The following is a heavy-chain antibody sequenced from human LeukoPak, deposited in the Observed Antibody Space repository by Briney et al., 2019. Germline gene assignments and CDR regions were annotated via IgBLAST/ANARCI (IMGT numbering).Heavy chain of an antibody. J-gene: IGHJ5*02. CDR2: IHHSGST. V-gene: IGHV4-39*07. CDR1: GGSISSSNYF. D-gene: IGHD3-22*01. Sequence: SEALSSTCSVFGGSISSSNYFWGWIRQPPGKGLEWIWSIHHSGSTHFTPSLKSRVTMSVDTSKNQFSLKLSSVTAADTAVYFCARDLTFHHDIPGYFYWFDPWGQGTLVTVSS. CDR3: ARDLTFHHDIPGYFYWFDP.